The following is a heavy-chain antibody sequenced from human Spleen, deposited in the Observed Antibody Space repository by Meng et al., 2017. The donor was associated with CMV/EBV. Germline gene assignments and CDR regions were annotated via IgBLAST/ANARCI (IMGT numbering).Heavy chain of an antibody. V-gene: IGHV5-51*01. CDR1: GYRFTNYW. J-gene: IGHJ4*02. CDR3: ARLYTSFDY. Sequence: GESLKISCKASGYRFTNYWIGWVRQMSGKGLEWMGIIYPGDSDTRYSPSFQGQVTISLDKSINTAYLQWSSLKASDTAMYYCARLYTSFDYWGQGTLVTVSS. CDR2: IYPGDSDT. D-gene: IGHD3-16*01.